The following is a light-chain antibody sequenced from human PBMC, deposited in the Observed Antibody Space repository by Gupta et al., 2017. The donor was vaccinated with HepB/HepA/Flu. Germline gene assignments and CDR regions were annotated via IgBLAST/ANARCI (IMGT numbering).Light chain of an antibody. Sequence: SGSPGQSITISCTGTISDVGSYNFVSWYQQHPGKAPKLMIYEITKRPSGISSRFSGSKSGNTASLTISGLQAEDEADYYCCSFAPSRTLMFGGGTKLTVL. CDR1: ISDVGSYNF. J-gene: IGLJ3*02. V-gene: IGLV2-23*02. CDR3: CSFAPSRTLM. CDR2: EIT.